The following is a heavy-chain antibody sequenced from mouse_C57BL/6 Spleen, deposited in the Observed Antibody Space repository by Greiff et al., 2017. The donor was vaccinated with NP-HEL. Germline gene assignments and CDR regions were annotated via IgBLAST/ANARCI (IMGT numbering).Heavy chain of an antibody. CDR2: ISSGSSTI. CDR3: ARTITTVVGYFDV. CDR1: GFTFSDYG. V-gene: IGHV5-17*01. D-gene: IGHD1-1*01. J-gene: IGHJ1*03. Sequence: EVKLMESGGGLVKPGGSLKLSCAASGFTFSDYGMHWVRQAPEKGLEWVAYISSGSSTIYYADTVKGRFTISRDNAKNTLFLQMTSLRSEDTAMYYCARTITTVVGYFDVWGTGTTVTVSS.